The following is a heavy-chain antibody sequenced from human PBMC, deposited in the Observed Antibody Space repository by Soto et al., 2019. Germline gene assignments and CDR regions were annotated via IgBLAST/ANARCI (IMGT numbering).Heavy chain of an antibody. CDR3: VKDKYSSGWYLRGYYFDY. Sequence: HPGGSLRLSCSASGFTFSSYAMHWVRQAPGKGLEYVSAISSNGGSTYYADSVKGRFTISRDNSKNTLYLQMSSLRAEDTAVYYCVKDKYSSGWYLRGYYFDYWGQGTLVTVSS. V-gene: IGHV3-64D*06. CDR2: ISSNGGST. J-gene: IGHJ4*02. D-gene: IGHD6-19*01. CDR1: GFTFSSYA.